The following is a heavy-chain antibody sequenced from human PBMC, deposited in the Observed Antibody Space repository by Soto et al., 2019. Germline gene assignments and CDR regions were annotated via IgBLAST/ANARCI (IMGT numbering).Heavy chain of an antibody. CDR3: ASSLIGGDY. J-gene: IGHJ4*02. Sequence: QVQLIQSGAEVKKPGASVKVSCKASGYTFTSSYIHWVRQAPGQGLEWMAIINPNGGSTNYAQKFQGRVTMTRDTSTSTVYMELSSLTSEDTAVYYCASSLIGGDYWGQGTLVTVSS. V-gene: IGHV1-46*01. CDR2: INPNGGST. CDR1: GYTFTSSY. D-gene: IGHD3-16*01.